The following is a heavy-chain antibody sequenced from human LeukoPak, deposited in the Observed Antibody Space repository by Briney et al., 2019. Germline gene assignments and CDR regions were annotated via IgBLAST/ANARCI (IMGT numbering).Heavy chain of an antibody. J-gene: IGHJ4*02. V-gene: IGHV3-11*05. CDR1: GFTFSVYY. CDR3: ARAFGAAGRVDY. D-gene: IGHD3-10*01. CDR2: ISVIGTYT. Sequence: PGGSVRLSCAASGFTFSVYYMRWIRQARGKGLEWVSYISVIGTYTNSAVKGRFTISRDNAKSSLYLQMDSLRAEDTAVYYCARAFGAAGRVDYCGQGTLGTVSS.